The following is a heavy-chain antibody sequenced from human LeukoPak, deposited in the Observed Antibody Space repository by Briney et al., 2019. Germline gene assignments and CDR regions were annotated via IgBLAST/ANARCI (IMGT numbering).Heavy chain of an antibody. CDR3: ARSGDYDILTGYSHFDY. V-gene: IGHV4-59*01. D-gene: IGHD3-9*01. Sequence: SETLSLTCTVSGGSISSYYWSWIRQPPGKGLEWIGYIYYSGSTNYSPSLKSRVTISVDTSKNQFSLKLSSVTAADTAVYYCARSGDYDILTGYSHFDYWGQGTLVTVSS. CDR1: GGSISSYY. CDR2: IYYSGST. J-gene: IGHJ4*02.